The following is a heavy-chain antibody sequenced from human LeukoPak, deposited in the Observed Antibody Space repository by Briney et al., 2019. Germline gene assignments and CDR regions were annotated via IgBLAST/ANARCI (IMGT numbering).Heavy chain of an antibody. CDR1: GFTFSSYA. V-gene: IGHV3-30*18. CDR2: ISYDGSNK. Sequence: GRSLRLSCAASGFTFSSYAMHWVRQAPGKGLEWVAVISYDGSNKYYGDSVKGRFTISRDNSKNTLYLEMNSLRAEDTAVYYCAKDMGYYYGSGSYPPENDYWGQGTLVTVSS. J-gene: IGHJ4*02. CDR3: AKDMGYYYGSGSYPPENDY. D-gene: IGHD3-10*01.